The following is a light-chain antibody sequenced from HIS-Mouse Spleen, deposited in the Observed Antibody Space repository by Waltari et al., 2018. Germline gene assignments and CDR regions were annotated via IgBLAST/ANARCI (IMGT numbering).Light chain of an antibody. CDR1: NIGSKS. CDR2: DDS. Sequence: SYVLTQPPSVSVAPGTTARITCGGNNIGSKSAYWYPQKPGQAPVLVVYDDSDRPSGIPERFSGSNSGNTATLTISRVEAGDEADYYCQVWDSSSDHVVFGGGTKLTVL. V-gene: IGLV3-21*03. J-gene: IGLJ2*01. CDR3: QVWDSSSDHVV.